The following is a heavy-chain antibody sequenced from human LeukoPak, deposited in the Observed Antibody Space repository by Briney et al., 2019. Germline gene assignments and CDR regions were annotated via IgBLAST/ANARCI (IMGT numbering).Heavy chain of an antibody. V-gene: IGHV1-2*02. D-gene: IGHD6-19*01. CDR1: GYTFTAYY. J-gene: IGHJ3*02. CDR2: INPNSAGT. CDR3: AREIIAVAYDAFDI. Sequence: GASVKVSCKASGYTFTAYYIHWVRQAPGQGLEWMGWINPNSAGTNYAQNFQGRVTMTRDTSISTAYMELSRLRSDDTAVYYCAREIIAVAYDAFDIWGQGTMVTVSS.